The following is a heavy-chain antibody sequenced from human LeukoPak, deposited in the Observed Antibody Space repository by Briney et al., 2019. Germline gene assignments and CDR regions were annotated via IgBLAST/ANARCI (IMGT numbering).Heavy chain of an antibody. V-gene: IGHV3-23*01. J-gene: IGHJ4*02. CDR2: ISGSGGST. Sequence: AGGSLRLPCAASGFTFINYAVTWVRQAPGKGLEWVSVISGSGGSTYYADSVKGRFTISRDNSKNTLYLQMNSLRAEDTAVYYCAKDTYSYGYTDYWGQGTLVTVSS. D-gene: IGHD5-18*01. CDR1: GFTFINYA. CDR3: AKDTYSYGYTDY.